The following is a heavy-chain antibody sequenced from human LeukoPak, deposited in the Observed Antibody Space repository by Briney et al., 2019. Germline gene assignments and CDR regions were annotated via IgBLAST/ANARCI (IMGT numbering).Heavy chain of an antibody. D-gene: IGHD6-19*01. J-gene: IGHJ4*02. CDR1: GFTFSIYS. CDR3: AGTHSSGWYGFDY. V-gene: IGHV3-21*01. Sequence: GGSLRLSCAASGFTFSIYSMNWVRQAPGKGLEWVSSISSSSNYINHADSVKGRFTISRDNAKNSLYLQMNSLRAEDTAVYYCAGTHSSGWYGFDYWSQGTLVTVSS. CDR2: ISSSSNYI.